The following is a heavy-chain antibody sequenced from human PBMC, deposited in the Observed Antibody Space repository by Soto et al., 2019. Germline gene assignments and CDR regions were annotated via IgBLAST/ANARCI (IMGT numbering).Heavy chain of an antibody. Sequence: SETLSLTCTVSGGSISSYYWSWIRQPPGKGLEWIGYIYYSGSTNYNPSLKSRVTISVDTSKNQFSLKLSSVTAADTAVYYCAGNFPHEDYYYYMDVWGKGTTVTVSS. V-gene: IGHV4-59*01. CDR3: AGNFPHEDYYYYMDV. D-gene: IGHD3-3*01. CDR1: GGSISSYY. CDR2: IYYSGST. J-gene: IGHJ6*03.